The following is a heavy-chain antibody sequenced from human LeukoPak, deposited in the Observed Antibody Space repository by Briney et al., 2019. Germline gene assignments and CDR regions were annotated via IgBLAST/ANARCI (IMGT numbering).Heavy chain of an antibody. CDR3: ARMTTGHDF. CDR2: VNHSGYT. J-gene: IGHJ4*02. Sequence: SETPSLTCAVSGTSFSSYYWSWIRQHPGKGLEWIGEVNHSGYTNDNPSLKSRVTISVDTSKNQFSLRLRSVTAADTGVYFCARMTTGHDFWGQGTLVTVSS. D-gene: IGHD4-17*01. CDR1: GTSFSSYY. V-gene: IGHV4-34*01.